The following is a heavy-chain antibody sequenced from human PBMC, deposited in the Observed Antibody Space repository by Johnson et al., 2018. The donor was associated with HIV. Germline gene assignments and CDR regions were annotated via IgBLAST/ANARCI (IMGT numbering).Heavy chain of an antibody. CDR3: AKDRYGGSYPDAFDI. J-gene: IGHJ3*02. CDR1: GFTFSSYA. Sequence: VQLVESGGGLVQPGGSLRLSCAASGFTFSSYAMSWVRQAPGKGLEWVSAISGSGGSTYYAGSVKGRFTISRDNSKNTLFLQMNSLRPEDTSVYYCAKDRYGGSYPDAFDIWGQGTMVTVSS. CDR2: ISGSGGST. D-gene: IGHD1-26*01. V-gene: IGHV3-23*04.